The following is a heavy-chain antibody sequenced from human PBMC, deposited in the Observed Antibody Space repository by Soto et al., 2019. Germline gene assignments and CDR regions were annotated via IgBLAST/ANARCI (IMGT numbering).Heavy chain of an antibody. Sequence: EVQLVVSGGGLVQPGGSLRLSFAASGFTFSNTWMHLVRQAPGKGLVWVSHINSDGTTTTYADSVKGRFTISRDNAKNTVHLQMNSLRAEDTAVYYCATDGSYAQHVWGQGTTVTVSS. CDR2: INSDGTTT. J-gene: IGHJ6*02. D-gene: IGHD2-2*01. V-gene: IGHV3-74*01. CDR1: GFTFSNTW. CDR3: ATDGSYAQHV.